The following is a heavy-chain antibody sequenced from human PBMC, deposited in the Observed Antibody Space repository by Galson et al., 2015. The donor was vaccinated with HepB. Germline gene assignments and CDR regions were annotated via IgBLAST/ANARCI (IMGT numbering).Heavy chain of an antibody. J-gene: IGHJ4*02. CDR2: ISWDGGST. CDR3: AKDISWTQQWLVEGLYFDY. CDR1: GFTFDDYA. D-gene: IGHD6-19*01. V-gene: IGHV3-43D*03. Sequence: SLRLSCAASGFTFDDYAMHWVRQAPGKGLEWVSLISWDGGSTYYADSVKGRFTISRDNSKNSLYLQMNSLRAEDTALYYCAKDISWTQQWLVEGLYFDYWGQGTLVTVSS.